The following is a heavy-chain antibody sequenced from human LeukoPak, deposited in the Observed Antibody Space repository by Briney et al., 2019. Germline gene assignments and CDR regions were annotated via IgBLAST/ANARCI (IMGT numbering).Heavy chain of an antibody. V-gene: IGHV4-61*02. Sequence: SETLSLTCTVSGASISGGSHHWSRIRQPAGKGLEWIGRIYTSGSTNYNPSLKSRVSISVDMSKNQFSLKLSSVTAADTAVYYCARDKGGFLYFGEYDPWGQGTLVTVSS. CDR3: ARDKGGFLYFGEYDP. D-gene: IGHD3-10*01. CDR2: IYTSGST. J-gene: IGHJ5*02. CDR1: GASISGGSHH.